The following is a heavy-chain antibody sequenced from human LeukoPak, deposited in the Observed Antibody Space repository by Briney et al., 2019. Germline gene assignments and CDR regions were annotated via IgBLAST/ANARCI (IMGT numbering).Heavy chain of an antibody. CDR3: ASPRTRNSWFDP. CDR2: IKQDGSEK. Sequence: GGSLRLSCAASGFTLSSYWMSWVRQAPRKGLEWVANIKQDGSEKYYVDSVKGRFTISRDNAKNSLYLQMNSLRAEDTAVYYCASPRTRNSWFDPWGQGTLVTVSS. V-gene: IGHV3-7*01. CDR1: GFTLSSYW. D-gene: IGHD2-2*01. J-gene: IGHJ5*02.